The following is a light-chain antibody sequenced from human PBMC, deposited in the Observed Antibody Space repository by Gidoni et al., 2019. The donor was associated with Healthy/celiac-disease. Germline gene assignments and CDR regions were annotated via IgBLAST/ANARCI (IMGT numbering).Light chain of an antibody. CDR1: QSVSRN. J-gene: IGKJ5*01. V-gene: IGKV3-15*01. CDR3: QQYNNWPPGP. Sequence: IVMTQSPATLSVSPGERATLSCRASQSVSRNLAWYQQKPGQAPRLLIYGASTRATGIPARFSGSGSGTEFTLTISSLQSEDFAVYYCQQYNNWPPGPFGQGTRLEIK. CDR2: GAS.